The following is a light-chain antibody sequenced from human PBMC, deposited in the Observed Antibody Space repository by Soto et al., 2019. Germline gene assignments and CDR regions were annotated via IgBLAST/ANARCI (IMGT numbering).Light chain of an antibody. CDR1: SSNIGSNT. CDR3: AAWDDSLNGPL. V-gene: IGLV1-44*01. J-gene: IGLJ2*01. CDR2: NND. Sequence: QAVVTQPPSASGTPGQRVTISCSGSSSNIGSNTVSWYQQLPGASPSLLMFNNDQRPSGVPDRFSGSNSGTSASLAISGLQSEDEADYYCAAWDDSLNGPLFGGGTKVTVL.